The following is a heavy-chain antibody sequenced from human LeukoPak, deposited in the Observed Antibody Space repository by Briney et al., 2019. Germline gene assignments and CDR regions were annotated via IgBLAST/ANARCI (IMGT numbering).Heavy chain of an antibody. CDR3: RGTRRAAAEDY. CDR2: INHSGST. Sequence: SETLSLTCAVYGGSFSGYYWSWIRQPPGRGLEWTGEINHSGSTNYNPSLKSRVTISVDTSKNQFSLKLSSVTAADTAVYYCRGTRRAAAEDYWGQGTLVTVSS. D-gene: IGHD6-13*01. J-gene: IGHJ4*02. CDR1: GGSFSGYY. V-gene: IGHV4-34*01.